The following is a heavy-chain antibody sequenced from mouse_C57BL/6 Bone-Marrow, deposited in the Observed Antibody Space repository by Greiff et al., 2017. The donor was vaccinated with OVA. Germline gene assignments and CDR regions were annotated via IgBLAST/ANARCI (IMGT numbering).Heavy chain of an antibody. CDR2: IDPSDSYT. CDR3: ARGRLRRAAMDD. CDR1: GYTFTSYW. Sequence: QVQLQQPGAELVRPGTSVKLSCKASGYTFTSYWMHWVKQRPGQGLEWIGVIDPSDSYTNYNQKFKGKATLTVDTSSSTAYMQLSSLTSEDSAVYYGARGRLRRAAMDDWGQGTSVTVSS. D-gene: IGHD2-4*01. V-gene: IGHV1-59*01. J-gene: IGHJ4*01.